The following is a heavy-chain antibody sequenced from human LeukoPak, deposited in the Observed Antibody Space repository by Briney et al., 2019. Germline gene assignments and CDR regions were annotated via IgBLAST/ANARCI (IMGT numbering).Heavy chain of an antibody. J-gene: IGHJ4*02. CDR2: ISSSSSYI. CDR1: GFTFSSYS. V-gene: IGHV3-21*01. Sequence: GGSLRLSCAASGFTFSSYSMNWVRQAPGKGLEWVSSISSSSSYIYYADSVKGRFTISRDNAKNSLYLQMNSLRAEDTAVYYCARDRGYSNYEFDYWGQGTLVTVSS. D-gene: IGHD4-11*01. CDR3: ARDRGYSNYEFDY.